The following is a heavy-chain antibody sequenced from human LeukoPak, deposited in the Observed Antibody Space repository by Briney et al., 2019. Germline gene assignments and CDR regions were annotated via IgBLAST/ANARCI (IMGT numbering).Heavy chain of an antibody. CDR3: ARAPTGNYDSSGYPDY. D-gene: IGHD3-22*01. CDR2: IYST. J-gene: IGHJ4*02. CDR1: GGSISSYS. Sequence: SETLSLTCTVSGGSISSYSWSWIRQPAGKGLEWIGRIYSTNYNPSLKSRVTISVDTTKNQFSLKLSSVTAADTAVYYCARAPTGNYDSSGYPDYWGQGTLVTVSS. V-gene: IGHV4-4*07.